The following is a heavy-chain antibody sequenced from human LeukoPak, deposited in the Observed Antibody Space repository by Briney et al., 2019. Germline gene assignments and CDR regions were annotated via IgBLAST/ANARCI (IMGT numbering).Heavy chain of an antibody. CDR2: VSGADGTT. CDR3: AKDSSSWYGRRIDY. Sequence: GGSLRLSCAASGFTFSAYGMSWVRQSPRKGLEWVSGVSGADGTTYYADSVKGRFTISRDNSQSTLYLQMNSLRAEDTALYYCAKDSSSWYGRRIDYWGQGTLVTVSS. V-gene: IGHV3-23*01. J-gene: IGHJ4*02. D-gene: IGHD6-13*01. CDR1: GFTFSAYG.